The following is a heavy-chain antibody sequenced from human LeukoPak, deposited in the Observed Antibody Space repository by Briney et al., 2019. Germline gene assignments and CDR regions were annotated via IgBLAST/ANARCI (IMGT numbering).Heavy chain of an antibody. V-gene: IGHV4-30-4*01. CDR1: GGSISSGDYY. D-gene: IGHD3-10*01. CDR2: IYYSGST. J-gene: IGHJ4*02. Sequence: EASETLSLTCTVSGGSISSGDYYWSWIRQPPGKGLEWIGYIYYSGSTYYNPSLKSRVTRSVDTSKNQFSLKLSSVTAADTAVYYCARGRLHYGSGSYYRYFDYWGQGTLVTVSS. CDR3: ARGRLHYGSGSYYRYFDY.